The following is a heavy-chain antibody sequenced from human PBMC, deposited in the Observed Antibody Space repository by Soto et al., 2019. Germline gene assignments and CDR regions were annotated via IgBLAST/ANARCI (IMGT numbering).Heavy chain of an antibody. D-gene: IGHD3-9*01. CDR3: EKVAVQYFDWLSGGIDS. CDR2: VSYDGRQK. Sequence: QVQLVESGGGVVQPGRSLRLSCAASGFPFSTYAMHWVRQAPGKGLEWVAVVSYDGRQKYHGDSVKGRFSISRDNSKNTVYLQMDGLRCEDSAIYYCEKVAVQYFDWLSGGIDSWGQGTLVTVSS. J-gene: IGHJ4*02. V-gene: IGHV3-30*18. CDR1: GFPFSTYA.